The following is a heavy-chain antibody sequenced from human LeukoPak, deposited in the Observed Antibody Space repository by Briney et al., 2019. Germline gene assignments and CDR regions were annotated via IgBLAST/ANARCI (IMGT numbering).Heavy chain of an antibody. CDR1: GFTFSSYG. V-gene: IGHV3-23*01. CDR2: ISGSGGST. D-gene: IGHD5-18*01. Sequence: GGSLRLSCAASGFTFSSYGMSWVRQAPGKGLEWVSAISGSGGSTYYADSVKGRFTISRDNSKNTLYLQMDSLRAEDTAVYYCAKEGYSYGYIDYWGQGTLVTVSS. J-gene: IGHJ4*02. CDR3: AKEGYSYGYIDY.